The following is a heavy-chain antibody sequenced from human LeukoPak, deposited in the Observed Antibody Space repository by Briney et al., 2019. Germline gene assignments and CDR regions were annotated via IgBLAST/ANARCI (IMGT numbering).Heavy chain of an antibody. CDR2: ISDSAGST. V-gene: IGHV3-23*01. CDR1: GFTFSGYG. CDR3: AKETALVGGHAAIFDH. J-gene: IGHJ4*02. D-gene: IGHD3-3*01. Sequence: GGSLRLSCTASGFTFSGYGMSWVRQAPGKGLEWVSSISDSAGSTYYADSVKGRFTISREYSNNTLYLQMSSLRAEDTAIYYCAKETALVGGHAAIFDHWGQGTLVTVSS.